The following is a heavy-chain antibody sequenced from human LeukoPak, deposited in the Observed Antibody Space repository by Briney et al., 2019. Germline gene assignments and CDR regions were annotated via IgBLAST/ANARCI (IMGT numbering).Heavy chain of an antibody. CDR3: ASSYYYDSSGINDAFDI. CDR1: GFTFSSYG. V-gene: IGHV3-30*03. Sequence: GRSLRLSCAASGFTFSSYGMHWVRQAPGKGLEWVAVISYDGSNKYYADSVKGRFTISRDNSKNTLYLQMNSLRAEDTAVYYCASSYYYDSSGINDAFDIWGQGTMVTVSS. CDR2: ISYDGSNK. D-gene: IGHD3-22*01. J-gene: IGHJ3*02.